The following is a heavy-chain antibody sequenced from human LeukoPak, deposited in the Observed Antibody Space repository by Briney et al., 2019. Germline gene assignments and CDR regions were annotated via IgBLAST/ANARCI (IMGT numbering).Heavy chain of an antibody. Sequence: GASVKVSCKTSGYTFTRYGVSWVRQAPGQGLEWMGWISGNNDNTNYAQRVQDRITMITDTSTSTAYMELRSLRSDDTAVYYCARAPFCSSVSCYRTNNWLDPWGQGTLVTVSS. CDR1: GYTFTRYG. D-gene: IGHD2-2*01. V-gene: IGHV1-18*01. CDR3: ARAPFCSSVSCYRTNNWLDP. J-gene: IGHJ5*02. CDR2: ISGNNDNT.